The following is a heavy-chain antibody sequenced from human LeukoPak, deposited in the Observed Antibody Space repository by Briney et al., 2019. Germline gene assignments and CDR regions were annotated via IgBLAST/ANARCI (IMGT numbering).Heavy chain of an antibody. CDR1: GYTFTGYY. J-gene: IGHJ6*02. CDR2: INPNSGGT. Sequence: GASVKVSCKASGYTFTGYYMHWVRQAPGQGLEWMGWINPNSGGTNYAQKFQGRVTMTRDTSISTAYMELSRLRSEDTAVYYCARVSTIYYGMDVWGQGTMVTVSS. CDR3: ARVSTIYYGMDV. D-gene: IGHD3-9*01. V-gene: IGHV1-2*02.